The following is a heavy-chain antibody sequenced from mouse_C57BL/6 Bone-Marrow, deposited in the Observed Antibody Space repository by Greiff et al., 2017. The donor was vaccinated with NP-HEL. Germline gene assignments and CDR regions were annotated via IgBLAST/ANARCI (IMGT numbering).Heavy chain of an antibody. V-gene: IGHV1-81*01. CDR3: ARGGYSKYYYAMDY. CDR1: GYTFTSYG. CDR2: IYPRSGNT. J-gene: IGHJ4*01. Sequence: VKLMESGAELARPGASVKLSCKASGYTFTSYGISWVKQRTGQGLEWIGEIYPRSGNTYYNEKFKGKATLTADKSSSTAYMELRSLTSEDSAVYFCARGGYSKYYYAMDYWGQGTSVTVSS. D-gene: IGHD2-5*01.